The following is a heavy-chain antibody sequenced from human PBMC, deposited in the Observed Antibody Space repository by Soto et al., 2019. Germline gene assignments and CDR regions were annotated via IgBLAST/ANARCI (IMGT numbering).Heavy chain of an antibody. CDR1: GYTFTGYY. V-gene: IGHV1-2*02. CDR2: INPNSGDT. Sequence: ASVKVSCKASGYTFTGYYVHWVRQAPGQGLEWMGWINPNSGDTYLAQRFQGRVTMNRDTSIGTAYMELRGLTSDDTAEYYCAKGGAIVAAGNGVYLYNAMDVWGQGTTVTVSS. J-gene: IGHJ6*02. D-gene: IGHD1-26*01. CDR3: AKGGAIVAAGNGVYLYNAMDV.